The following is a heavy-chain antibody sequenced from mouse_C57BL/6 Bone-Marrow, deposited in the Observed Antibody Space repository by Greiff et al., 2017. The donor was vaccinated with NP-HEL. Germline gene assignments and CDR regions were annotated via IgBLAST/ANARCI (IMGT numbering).Heavy chain of an antibody. J-gene: IGHJ3*01. CDR3: ARNYDYEAWFAY. V-gene: IGHV5-6*02. CDR2: ISSGGSYT. D-gene: IGHD2-4*01. CDR1: GFTFSSYG. Sequence: DVKLVESGGDLVKPGGSLKLSCAASGFTFSSYGMSWVRQTPDKRLEWVATISSGGSYTYYPDSVKGRLTISRDNAKNTLYLQMSSLKSEDTAMYYCARNYDYEAWFAYWGQGTLVTVSA.